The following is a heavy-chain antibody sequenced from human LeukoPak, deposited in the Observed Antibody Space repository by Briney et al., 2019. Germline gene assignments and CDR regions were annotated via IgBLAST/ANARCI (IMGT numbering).Heavy chain of an antibody. V-gene: IGHV7-4-1*02. CDR2: INTNTGNP. Sequence: ASVKVSCKASGYTFTSYAMSWVRQAPGQGLEWMGWINTNTGNPTYAQGFTGRFVFSLDTSVSTEYLQISNLKDEDTAVYYCASAYDYDSSGYPPTNYWGQGTLVTVSS. J-gene: IGHJ4*02. CDR3: ASAYDYDSSGYPPTNY. CDR1: GYTFTSYA. D-gene: IGHD3-22*01.